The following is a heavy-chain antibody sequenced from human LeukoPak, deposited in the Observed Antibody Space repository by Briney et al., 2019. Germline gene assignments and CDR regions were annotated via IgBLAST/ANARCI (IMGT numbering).Heavy chain of an antibody. CDR3: AREKSSSWDKFDY. D-gene: IGHD6-13*01. V-gene: IGHV3-74*01. CDR2: INSDGSNT. CDR1: GFTFSSYW. Sequence: GGSLRLSCAASGFTFSSYWMHWVRQAPGKGLVWVSRINSDGSNTSYADSVKGRFTISRDNAKNTLYLQMNSLRAEDTAVYYCAREKSSSWDKFDYWGQGTLVTVSS. J-gene: IGHJ4*02.